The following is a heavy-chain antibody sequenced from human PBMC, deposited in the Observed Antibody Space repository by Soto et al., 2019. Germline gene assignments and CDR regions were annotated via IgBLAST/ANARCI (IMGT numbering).Heavy chain of an antibody. CDR3: ARDRGYCSGGSCYPSSPTNWFDP. Sequence: GGSLSLSCAASGFTFSSYWMHWVRQAPGKGLVWVSRFIGDGSSISYADAVRVRFIISRDNAKHTLYLQMISLRAEDTAVYYCARDRGYCSGGSCYPSSPTNWFDPWGQGTLVTVSS. V-gene: IGHV3-74*01. CDR1: GFTFSSYW. J-gene: IGHJ5*02. D-gene: IGHD2-15*01. CDR2: FIGDGSSI.